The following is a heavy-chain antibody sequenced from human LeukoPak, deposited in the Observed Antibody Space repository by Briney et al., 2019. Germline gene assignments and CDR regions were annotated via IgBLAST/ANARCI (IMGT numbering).Heavy chain of an antibody. Sequence: SETLSLTCTVSGGSISSYYWSWIRQPPGKGLEWIGSIYYSGSTYYNPSLKSRVTISVDTSKNQFSLKLSSVTAADTAVYYCARDNGGSAELVQEGNGMDVWGQGTTVTVSS. V-gene: IGHV4-59*12. CDR1: GGSISSYY. CDR2: IYYSGST. J-gene: IGHJ6*02. D-gene: IGHD6-13*01. CDR3: ARDNGGSAELVQEGNGMDV.